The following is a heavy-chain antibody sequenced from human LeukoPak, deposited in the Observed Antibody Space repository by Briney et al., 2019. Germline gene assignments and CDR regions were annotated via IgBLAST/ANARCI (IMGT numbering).Heavy chain of an antibody. D-gene: IGHD3-3*01. J-gene: IGHJ4*02. CDR1: GGSFSGYY. CDR3: ASDIWSGYSFDY. V-gene: IGHV4-34*01. Sequence: SETLSLTXAVYGGSFSGYYWSWIRQPPGKGLEWIGEINHSGSTNYNPSLKSRVTISVDTSKNQFSLKLSSVTAADTAVYYCASDIWSGYSFDYWGQGTLVTVSS. CDR2: INHSGST.